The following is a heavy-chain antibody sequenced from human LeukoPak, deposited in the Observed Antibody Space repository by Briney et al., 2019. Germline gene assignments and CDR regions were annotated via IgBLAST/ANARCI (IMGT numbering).Heavy chain of an antibody. Sequence: ASVKVSCKASGYTFIAYNIHWMRQAPGQGLEWMGWINPNSGATNYAQKFQGRITMTRDTSINTAYMELYSLNSDDTAVYFCARGVLRGSGSFDYWGQGSLVTVSS. CDR1: GYTFIAYN. V-gene: IGHV1-2*02. CDR2: INPNSGAT. CDR3: ARGVLRGSGSFDY. J-gene: IGHJ4*03. D-gene: IGHD6-19*01.